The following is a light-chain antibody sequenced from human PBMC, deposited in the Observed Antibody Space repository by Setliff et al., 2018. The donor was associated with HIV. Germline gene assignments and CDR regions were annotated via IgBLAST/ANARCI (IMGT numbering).Light chain of an antibody. CDR3: CSYAGSYTSLYV. CDR2: DVT. Sequence: ALTQPRSVSGSPGQSVTISCTGTSSDVGGYNYVSWYQHLPGKAPKLMIYDVTKRPSGVPDRFSGSKSGNTASLTISGLQSEDGADYYCCSYAGSYTSLYVFGTGTKVTVL. CDR1: SSDVGGYNY. V-gene: IGLV2-11*01. J-gene: IGLJ1*01.